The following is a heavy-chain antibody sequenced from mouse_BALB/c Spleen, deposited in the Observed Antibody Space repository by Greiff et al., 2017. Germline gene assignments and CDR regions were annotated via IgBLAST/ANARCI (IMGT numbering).Heavy chain of an antibody. J-gene: IGHJ3*01. D-gene: IGHD2-1*01. Sequence: DVMLVESGGGLVQPGGSLKLSCAASGFTFSSYGMSWVRQTPDKRLELVATINSNGGSTYYPDSVKGRFTISRDNAKNTLYLQMSSLKSEDTAMYYCARVDGNYFFAYWGQGTLVTVSA. CDR2: INSNGGST. V-gene: IGHV5-6-3*01. CDR3: ARVDGNYFFAY. CDR1: GFTFSSYG.